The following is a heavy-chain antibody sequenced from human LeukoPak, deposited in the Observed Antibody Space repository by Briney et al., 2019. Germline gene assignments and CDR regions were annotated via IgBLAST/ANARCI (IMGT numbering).Heavy chain of an antibody. CDR2: IYYSGST. CDR3: ARADVVLPAAMSGSTHFYMDV. D-gene: IGHD2-2*01. J-gene: IGHJ6*03. CDR1: GGSMSGYY. V-gene: IGHV4-59*01. Sequence: SETLSLTCTVSGGSMSGYYWSCIRQPPGKGLECIGNIYYSGSTNYNPSLKSRLTISVDTSKNHFSLNLATVTAADTSVYFCARADVVLPAAMSGSTHFYMDVWGKGTTVTVSS.